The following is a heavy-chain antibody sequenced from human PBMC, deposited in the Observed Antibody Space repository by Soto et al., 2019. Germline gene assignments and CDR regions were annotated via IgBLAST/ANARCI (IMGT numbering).Heavy chain of an antibody. Sequence: QVQLQESGPGLVKPSQTLSLTCTVSGGSISSGGYYWSWIRQHPGKGLEWIGYIYYSGSTYYNPSLKSRVTISVDTSKNQFSLKLSSVTAADTAVYYCARAGFSGVAPYYYGMDVWGQGTTVTVSS. V-gene: IGHV4-31*03. J-gene: IGHJ6*02. D-gene: IGHD3-3*01. CDR1: GGSISSGGYY. CDR3: ARAGFSGVAPYYYGMDV. CDR2: IYYSGST.